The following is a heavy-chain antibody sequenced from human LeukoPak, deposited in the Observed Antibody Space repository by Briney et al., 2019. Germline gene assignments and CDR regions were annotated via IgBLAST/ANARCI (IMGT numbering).Heavy chain of an antibody. CDR2: ISSSGSTI. V-gene: IGHV3-48*03. CDR1: GFTFSSYE. Sequence: GGSLRLSCAASGFTFSSYEMNWVRQAPGKGLEWVSYISSSGSTIYYADSVKGRFTISRDNSKNTLYLQMNSLRAEDTAVYYCAKEVFGAIIRSMYDYWGQGTLVTVSS. D-gene: IGHD3-10*02. CDR3: AKEVFGAIIRSMYDY. J-gene: IGHJ4*02.